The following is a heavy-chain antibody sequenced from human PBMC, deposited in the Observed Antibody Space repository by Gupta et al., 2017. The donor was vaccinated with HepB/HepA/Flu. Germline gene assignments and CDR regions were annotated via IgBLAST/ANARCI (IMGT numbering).Heavy chain of an antibody. CDR2: IFFGRSS. CDR1: GGSVSSGSHY. J-gene: IGHJ4*02. V-gene: IGHV4-61*01. CDR3: ASRAFWSGYYPI. Sequence: LVKPSETLSLICTVSGGSVSSGSHYWGWIRQPPGKGLEWIGYIFFGRSSNYNPSLESRVTISVDPAKNQVSLNVSSVNAADTAVYYWASRAFWSGYYPIWDQVTLFHVSS. D-gene: IGHD3-3*01.